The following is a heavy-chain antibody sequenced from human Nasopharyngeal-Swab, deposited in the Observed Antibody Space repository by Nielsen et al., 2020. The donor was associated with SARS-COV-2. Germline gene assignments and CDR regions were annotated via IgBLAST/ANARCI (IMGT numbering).Heavy chain of an antibody. CDR2: ISSSSRYI. Sequence: GESLKISCAASGFTFSSYSMNWVRQAPGKGLELVSSISSSSRYIYYADSVKGRFTISRDNAKNSLYLQINSLRAEDTAVYYCARDKGIQYCSSPSCYESMIDYYGMDVWGQGTTVTVSS. CDR3: ARDKGIQYCSSPSCYESMIDYYGMDV. D-gene: IGHD2-2*01. V-gene: IGHV3-21*01. CDR1: GFTFSSYS. J-gene: IGHJ6*02.